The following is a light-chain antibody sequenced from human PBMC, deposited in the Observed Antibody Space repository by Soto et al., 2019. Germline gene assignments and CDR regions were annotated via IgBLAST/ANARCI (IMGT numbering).Light chain of an antibody. CDR3: QQYDNLPAWT. CDR1: QSISSY. CDR2: DAS. Sequence: EIQISRTLYSLSPCLRERVTITCRARQSISSYLNWYQQKPGNDPKLLIYDASNLETGGPSRFSGSGSGTDFIFTISSLQPEDIATYYCQQYDNLPAWTFGQGTKVDIK. J-gene: IGKJ1*01. V-gene: IGKV1-33*01.